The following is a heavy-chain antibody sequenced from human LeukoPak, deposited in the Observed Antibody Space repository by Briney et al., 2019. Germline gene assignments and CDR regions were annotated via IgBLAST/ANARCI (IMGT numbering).Heavy chain of an antibody. CDR2: ISAYNGNT. CDR1: GYTFTSYG. J-gene: IGHJ4*02. CDR3: ARDIRDIVVVVAATDTQFDY. V-gene: IGHV1-18*04. Sequence: GASVKVSCKASGYTFTSYGISWVRQAPGQGLEWMGWISAYNGNTNYAQKLQGRVTMTTDTSTSTAYMELRSLRSDDTAVYYCARDIRDIVVVVAATDTQFDYWGQGTLFTVSS. D-gene: IGHD2-15*01.